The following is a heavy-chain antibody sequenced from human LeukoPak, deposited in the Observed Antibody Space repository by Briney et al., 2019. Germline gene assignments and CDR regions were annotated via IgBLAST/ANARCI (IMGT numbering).Heavy chain of an antibody. D-gene: IGHD6-6*01. Sequence: GGSLRLSCAASGFTFSGSAMHWVRQASGKGLEWVGRIRSKANSYATAYAASVKGRFTISRDDSKNTAYLQMNSLKTEDTAVYYCTIAARPLADVWGKGTTVTVSS. CDR2: IRSKANSYAT. CDR3: TIAARPLADV. J-gene: IGHJ6*04. V-gene: IGHV3-73*01. CDR1: GFTFSGSA.